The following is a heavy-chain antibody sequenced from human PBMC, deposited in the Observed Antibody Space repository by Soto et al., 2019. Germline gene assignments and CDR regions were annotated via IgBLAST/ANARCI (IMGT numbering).Heavy chain of an antibody. Sequence: KPGGSLRLSCAASGFTFSSYSMNWVRQAPGKGLEWVSSISSSSSYIYYADSVKGRFTISRDNAKNSLYLQMNSLRAEDTAVYYCARGDPAVAGTNYYYYGMDVWGQGTTVTVSS. CDR2: ISSSSSYI. J-gene: IGHJ6*02. CDR3: ARGDPAVAGTNYYYYGMDV. D-gene: IGHD6-19*01. V-gene: IGHV3-21*01. CDR1: GFTFSSYS.